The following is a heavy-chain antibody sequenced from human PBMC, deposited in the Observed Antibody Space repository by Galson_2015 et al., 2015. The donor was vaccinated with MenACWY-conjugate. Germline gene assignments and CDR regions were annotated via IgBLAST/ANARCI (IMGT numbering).Heavy chain of an antibody. J-gene: IGHJ4*02. V-gene: IGHV4-59*01. CDR3: ARWVAVKMIEY. CDR1: GASISTDY. CDR2: FHYSGST. D-gene: IGHD6-19*01. Sequence: ETLSLTCSVSGASISTDYWSWIRQPPGKGLEWIGYFHYSGSTKYNPSLKTRITMSLDTSENQFSLKLSSVTAADTAVYYCARWVAVKMIEYCGQGTLVTVSS.